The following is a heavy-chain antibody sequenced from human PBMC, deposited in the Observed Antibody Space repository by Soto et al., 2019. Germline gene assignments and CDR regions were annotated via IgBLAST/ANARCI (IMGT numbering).Heavy chain of an antibody. V-gene: IGHV3-23*01. CDR2: ISGSGGSI. J-gene: IGHJ3*02. D-gene: IGHD3-22*01. CDR3: AKDSPLITMIWPGGFDI. CDR1: GFTFSSYV. Sequence: GGSLRLSCAGSGFTFSSYVMSWVRQAPGKGLEWVASISGSGGSIYYADSVKGRCTISRDNSKNTLYLQVNSLRADDAAVYYCAKDSPLITMIWPGGFDIWGQGTMVTVSS.